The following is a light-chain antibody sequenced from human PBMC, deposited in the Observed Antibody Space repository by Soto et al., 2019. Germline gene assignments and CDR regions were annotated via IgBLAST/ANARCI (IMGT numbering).Light chain of an antibody. CDR3: AAWDDSVNGLV. CDR1: SSNIGSNT. Sequence: QSVLTQPPSASGTPGQRVTISCSGSSSNIGSNTVNWYQQLPGTAPKRLIYNNNQRPSGVPDRFSGSKSGTSASLAISGLQSADEADYYCAAWDDSVNGLVFGTGTKLTVL. V-gene: IGLV1-44*01. CDR2: NNN. J-gene: IGLJ1*01.